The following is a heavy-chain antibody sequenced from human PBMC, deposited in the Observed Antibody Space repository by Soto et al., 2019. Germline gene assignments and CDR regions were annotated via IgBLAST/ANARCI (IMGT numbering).Heavy chain of an antibody. CDR3: AREQIAVAIDY. Sequence: PGGSLRLSCAASGFTFSSYAMHWVRQAPGKRLEWVAVISYDGSNKYYADSVKGRFTISRDNSKNTLYLQMNSLRAEDTAVYYCAREQIAVAIDYWGQGTLVTVSS. CDR1: GFTFSSYA. V-gene: IGHV3-30-3*01. J-gene: IGHJ4*02. D-gene: IGHD6-19*01. CDR2: ISYDGSNK.